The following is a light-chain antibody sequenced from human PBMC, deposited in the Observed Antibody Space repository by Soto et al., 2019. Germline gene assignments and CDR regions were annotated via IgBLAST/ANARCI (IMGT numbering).Light chain of an antibody. CDR3: QSYDSSLTVV. Sequence: QSVLTQPPSVSGAPGQRVTISGTGSSSNIGAGYDVHWYQQLPGTAPKLLIYGNSNRPSGVPDRFAGSKSGTSASLAITGRQAEDEAEYYCQSYDSSLTVVFGGGTKVTVL. J-gene: IGLJ2*01. CDR1: SSNIGAGYD. V-gene: IGLV1-40*01. CDR2: GNS.